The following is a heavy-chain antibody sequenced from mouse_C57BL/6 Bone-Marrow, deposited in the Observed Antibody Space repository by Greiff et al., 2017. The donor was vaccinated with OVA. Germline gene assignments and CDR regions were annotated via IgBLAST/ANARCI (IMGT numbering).Heavy chain of an antibody. CDR2: ISSGSSTI. CDR1: GFTFSDYG. Sequence: EVHLVESGGGLVKPGGSLKLSCAASGFTFSDYGMHWVRQAPEKGLEWVAYISSGSSTIYYADTVKGRFTISRDNAKNTLFLQMTSLRSEDTAMYYCARNYYGSSWYFDVWDTGTTVTVSS. CDR3: ARNYYGSSWYFDV. D-gene: IGHD1-1*01. J-gene: IGHJ1*03. V-gene: IGHV5-17*01.